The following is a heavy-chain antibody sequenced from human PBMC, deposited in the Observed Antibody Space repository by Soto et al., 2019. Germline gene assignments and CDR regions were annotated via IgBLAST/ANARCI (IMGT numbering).Heavy chain of an antibody. D-gene: IGHD2-8*02. CDR1: GGSFSGYY. J-gene: IGHJ4*02. CDR3: ASDKITGLFDY. Sequence: QVQLQQWGAGLLKPSETLSLTCAVYGGSFSGYYWTWIRQPPGTGLEWIGEINHSGSTNYNPSLKSRVTISVDTSKTQFSLKLTSVTAAETAVYYCASDKITGLFDYWGKGTLVNVSS. V-gene: IGHV4-34*01. CDR2: INHSGST.